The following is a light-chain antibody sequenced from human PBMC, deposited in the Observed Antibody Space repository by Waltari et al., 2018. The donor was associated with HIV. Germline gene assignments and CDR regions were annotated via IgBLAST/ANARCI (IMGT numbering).Light chain of an antibody. CDR1: TSNIGRND. V-gene: IGLV1-47*01. J-gene: IGLJ2*01. Sequence: SVLTQPPSASGTPGQRVPISCSGSTSNIGRNDVFWYQHPPGAAPKPLIHRNNQRTPGIPDRFSGSTSVTSASLASSVLRSEDEADYYCVAWDDSLRGVVFGGGTKVAAL. CDR3: VAWDDSLRGVV. CDR2: RNN.